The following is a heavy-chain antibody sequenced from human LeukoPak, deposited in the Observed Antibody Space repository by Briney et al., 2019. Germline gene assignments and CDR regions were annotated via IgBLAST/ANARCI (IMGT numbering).Heavy chain of an antibody. D-gene: IGHD3-10*01. CDR2: IYHSGST. V-gene: IGHV4-38-2*02. J-gene: IGHJ6*02. CDR3: ARDLPMVRGVKHYYYYYGMDV. Sequence: SETLSLTCTGSGYSISSGYYWGWIRQPPGKGLEWIGSIYHSGSTYYNPSLKSRVTISVDTSKNQFSLKLSSVTAADTAVYYCARDLPMVRGVKHYYYYYGMDVWGQGTTVTVSS. CDR1: GYSISSGYY.